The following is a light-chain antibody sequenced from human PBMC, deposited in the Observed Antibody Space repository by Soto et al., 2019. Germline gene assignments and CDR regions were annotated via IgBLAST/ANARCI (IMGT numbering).Light chain of an antibody. V-gene: IGLV2-14*01. CDR2: EVT. CDR1: SSDVGGFNF. Sequence: QPVLTQPASVSGSPGQSITISCTGTSSDVGGFNFVSWYQQHPGTAPRLMIYEVTNRPSGVSNRFSGSKSGNTASLTISGLQAEDEADYYCSSYTTSTTVIFGGGTQLTVL. CDR3: SSYTTSTTVI. J-gene: IGLJ2*01.